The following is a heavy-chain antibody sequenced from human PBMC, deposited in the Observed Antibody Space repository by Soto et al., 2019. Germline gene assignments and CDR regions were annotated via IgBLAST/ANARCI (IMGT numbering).Heavy chain of an antibody. CDR3: AT. J-gene: IGHJ6*03. Sequence: ASVKVSCKMSGNSLSHLPMHWVRQTAGKGLEWMAAYDPEDDGTIYAQNFEGRVRLTEDTATDTAYLEVNRLTLDDTAVYYFATRGK. CDR1: GNSLSHLP. CDR2: YDPEDDGT. V-gene: IGHV1-24*01.